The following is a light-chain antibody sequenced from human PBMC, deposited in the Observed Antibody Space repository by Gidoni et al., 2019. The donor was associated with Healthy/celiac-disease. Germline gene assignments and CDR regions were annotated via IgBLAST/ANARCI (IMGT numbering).Light chain of an antibody. Sequence: DIVLPPSPDSLAVSLGERATINCKSSQSVLYSSNNKNYLAWYQQKPGQPPKLLIYWASTRESGVPVRCSGSGSGKDFTLTISSLQAEDVAVYYCQQYYSTPQTFGQGTKVEIK. V-gene: IGKV4-1*01. J-gene: IGKJ1*01. CDR1: QSVLYSSNNKNY. CDR3: QQYYSTPQT. CDR2: WAS.